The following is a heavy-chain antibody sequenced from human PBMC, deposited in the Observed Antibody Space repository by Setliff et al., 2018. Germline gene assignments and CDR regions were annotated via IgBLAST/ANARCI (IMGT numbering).Heavy chain of an antibody. CDR2: IYTSGSA. CDR1: GDSINSGNYY. CDR3: ATGYSGSPGSYYFDY. V-gene: IGHV4-61*09. D-gene: IGHD1-26*01. J-gene: IGHJ4*03. Sequence: SETLSLTCTVSGDSINSGNYYWTWIRQPAGKGLEWIGQIYTSGSASYNPSLKSRVTISLDTSQNHFSLKLNSVTAADTAVYYCATGYSGSPGSYYFDYWGQGTMVTVSS.